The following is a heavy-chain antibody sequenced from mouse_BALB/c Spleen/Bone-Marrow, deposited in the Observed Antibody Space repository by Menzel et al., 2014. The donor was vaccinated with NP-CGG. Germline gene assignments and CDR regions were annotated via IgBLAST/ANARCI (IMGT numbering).Heavy chain of an antibody. CDR1: GFSLISYG. CDR2: IRAGGST. D-gene: IGHD1-1*01. CDR3: ARSSSPYYYAMDY. Sequence: VMLVESGPGLVAPSQSLSIPCTVSGFSLISYGVHWVRQPPGKGLEWLGVIRAGGSTNYNSALMSRLSISKDNSKSQVFLKMNSLQTDDTAMYYCARSSSPYYYAMDYWGQGTSVTVSS. J-gene: IGHJ4*01. V-gene: IGHV2-9*02.